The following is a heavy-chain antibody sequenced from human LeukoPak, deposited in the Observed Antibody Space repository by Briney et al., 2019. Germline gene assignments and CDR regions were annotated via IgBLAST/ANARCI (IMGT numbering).Heavy chain of an antibody. CDR2: IYYSGST. CDR1: GGSISSYY. CDR3: ARQGGGFWYFDL. D-gene: IGHD6-25*01. V-gene: IGHV4-59*08. J-gene: IGHJ2*01. Sequence: PSETLSLTCTVSGGSISSYYWSWIRQPPGKGLEWIGYIYYSGSTNHNPSLKSRVTLSVETSKNQFPLKPSSVTAADTAVYYCARQGGGFWYFDLWGRGTLVTVSS.